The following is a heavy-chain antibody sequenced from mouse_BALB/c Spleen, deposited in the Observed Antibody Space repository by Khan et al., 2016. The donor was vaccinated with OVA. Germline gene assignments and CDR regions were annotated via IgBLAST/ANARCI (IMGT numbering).Heavy chain of an antibody. CDR2: IWAGGST. J-gene: IGHJ2*01. CDR3: ARLEDI. CDR1: GFSLTSYG. V-gene: IGHV2-9*02. D-gene: IGHD1-3*01. Sequence: VQLQESGPGLVAPSQSLSITCTVSGFSLTSYGVHWVRQPPGKGLEWLGVIWAGGSTNYNSALMSRMSISKDNSTSQVFLKMNSQQTDDTAMYYCARLEDIWGQGTTLTVSS.